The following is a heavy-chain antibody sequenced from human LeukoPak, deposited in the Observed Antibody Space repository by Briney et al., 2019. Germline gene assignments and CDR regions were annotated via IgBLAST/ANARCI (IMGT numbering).Heavy chain of an antibody. CDR2: IYSDGTAP. CDR1: GFTFNTAW. J-gene: IGHJ3*01. D-gene: IGHD3-10*01. Sequence: GGSLRLSCAASGFTFNTAWMHWVRQVPGKGLVWVSRIYSDGTAPRYAEFVKGRFTISRDNAKNTLYLQMNSLTTEDTAVYYCATDSGHSFFYWGQGTKVTVSA. CDR3: ATDSGHSFFY. V-gene: IGHV3-74*01.